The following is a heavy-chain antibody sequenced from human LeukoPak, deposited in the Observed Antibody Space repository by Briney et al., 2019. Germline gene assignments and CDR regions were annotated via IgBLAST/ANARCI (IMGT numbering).Heavy chain of an antibody. Sequence: PGGSLRLSCAASGFTFSSYAMHWVRQAPGKGLEWVAVISYDGSNKYYADSVKGRFTISRDNSKNTLYLQMNSLRAEDTAVYYCARDEVAGRGVFDYWGQGTLVTVSS. D-gene: IGHD6-19*01. J-gene: IGHJ4*02. CDR2: ISYDGSNK. CDR1: GFTFSSYA. CDR3: ARDEVAGRGVFDY. V-gene: IGHV3-30*04.